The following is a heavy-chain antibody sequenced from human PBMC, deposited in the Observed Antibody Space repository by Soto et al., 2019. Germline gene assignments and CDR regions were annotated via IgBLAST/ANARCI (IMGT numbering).Heavy chain of an antibody. J-gene: IGHJ4*01. V-gene: IGHV3-53*01. CDR3: AREDY. CDR2: IYSGGST. CDR1: GFTVSSNY. Sequence: EVQLVESGGGMSQPGVSLRLSSPASGFTVSSNYMSWVRQAPGTGLEWVSVIYSGGSTYYADSVKGRFTISRENSKHTMYLQMNSLRADDKAVYYCAREDYWCHGTLVIVS.